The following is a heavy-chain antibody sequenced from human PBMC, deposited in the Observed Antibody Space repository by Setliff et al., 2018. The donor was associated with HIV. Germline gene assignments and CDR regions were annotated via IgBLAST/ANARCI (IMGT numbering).Heavy chain of an antibody. D-gene: IGHD4-17*01. CDR1: GYTFTSYA. CDR2: INANSGSP. Sequence: GASVKVSCKASGYTFTSYAINWVRQAPGQGLEWMGWINANSGSPTYAQAFTGRFFFSVDTAVATAYLQINNLKTEDTAVYFCARGLYGDYGGDLNWLDPWGHGTRVTVSS. V-gene: IGHV7-4-1*02. CDR3: ARGLYGDYGGDLNWLDP. J-gene: IGHJ5*02.